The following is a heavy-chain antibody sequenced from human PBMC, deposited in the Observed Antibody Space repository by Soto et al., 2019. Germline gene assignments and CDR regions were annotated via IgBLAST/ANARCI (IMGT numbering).Heavy chain of an antibody. V-gene: IGHV1-69*06. CDR3: ASSRGGYCSSTSCYPGNWFDP. Sequence: QVQLVQSGAEVKKPGSSVKVSCKASGGTFSSYAISWVRQAPGQGLEWMGGIIPIFGTANYAQKFQGRVTITADKSTSTAYMELSSLSSEDTAVYYCASSRGGYCSSTSCYPGNWFDPWGQGTLVT. D-gene: IGHD2-2*03. CDR2: IIPIFGTA. CDR1: GGTFSSYA. J-gene: IGHJ5*02.